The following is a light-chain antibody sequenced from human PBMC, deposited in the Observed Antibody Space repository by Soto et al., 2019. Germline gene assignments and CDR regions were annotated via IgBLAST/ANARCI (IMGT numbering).Light chain of an antibody. J-gene: IGLJ2*01. Sequence: QSALTQPPSASGTPGQRVTISCSGSSSNIGSNTVHWYQQLPGTAPKLLIYSNNQRPSGVPDRFSGSKSGTSASLAISGLQSEDEADYYCAGWDDSLNGPVFGGGTKVTVL. V-gene: IGLV1-44*01. CDR2: SNN. CDR1: SSNIGSNT. CDR3: AGWDDSLNGPV.